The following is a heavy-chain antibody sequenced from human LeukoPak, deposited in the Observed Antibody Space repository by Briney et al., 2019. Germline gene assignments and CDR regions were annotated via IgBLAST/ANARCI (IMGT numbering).Heavy chain of an antibody. J-gene: IGHJ4*02. Sequence: SETLSLTCAISGDSASTSSATWNWIRQSPSRGLEWLGRTYYKSKWHSDYAVSVKSRIILNTDTSKNQFSLQLNSVTPEDTAVYFCTRGLDTAIAHWGQGTLVTVSS. CDR1: GDSASTSSAT. CDR2: TYYKSKWHS. D-gene: IGHD5-18*01. CDR3: TRGLDTAIAH. V-gene: IGHV6-1*01.